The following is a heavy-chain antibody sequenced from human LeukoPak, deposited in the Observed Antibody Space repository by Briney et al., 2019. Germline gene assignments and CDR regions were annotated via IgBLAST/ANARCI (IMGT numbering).Heavy chain of an antibody. V-gene: IGHV4-39*01. CDR3: ARLEWELHRYFDY. CDR2: IHYSGTT. D-gene: IGHD1-26*01. CDR1: GGSISSSSYY. Sequence: SETLSLTCTVSGGSISSSSYYWGWIRQPPGKGLEWIGSIHYSGTTYYNPSLESRVTISVDTSKNQFSLKLSSVTAADTAVYYCARLEWELHRYFDYWGQGTLVTVSS. J-gene: IGHJ4*02.